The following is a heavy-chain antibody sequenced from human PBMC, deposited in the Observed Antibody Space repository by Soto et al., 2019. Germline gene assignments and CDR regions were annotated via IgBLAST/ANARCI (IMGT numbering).Heavy chain of an antibody. Sequence: QVQLVESGGGVVQPGRSLRLSCAASGFTFSSYGMHWVRQAPGKGPEWVAVISYDGSNKYYADSVKGRFTISRDNSKNTLYLQMNSLRAEDTAVYYCAKKVGAYDRDYYYYYYGMDVWGQGTTVTVSS. CDR3: AKKVGAYDRDYYYYYYGMDV. CDR2: ISYDGSNK. D-gene: IGHD1-26*01. CDR1: GFTFSSYG. J-gene: IGHJ6*02. V-gene: IGHV3-30*18.